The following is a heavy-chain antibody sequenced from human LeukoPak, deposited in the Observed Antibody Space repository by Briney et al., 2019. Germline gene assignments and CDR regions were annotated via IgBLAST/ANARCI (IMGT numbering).Heavy chain of an antibody. V-gene: IGHV3-23*01. CDR1: GVSIGSHY. D-gene: IGHD2-8*01. CDR3: AKEASYCTNGVCYSRIFDT. CDR2: ISGSGGST. Sequence: ETLSLTCTVSGVSIGSHYWSWVRQAPGKGLEWVSAISGSGGSTFYADSVKGRFTMSRDNSKNTLYLQMNSLRAEDTAVYYCAKEASYCTNGVCYSRIFDTWGQGTLVTVSS. J-gene: IGHJ5*02.